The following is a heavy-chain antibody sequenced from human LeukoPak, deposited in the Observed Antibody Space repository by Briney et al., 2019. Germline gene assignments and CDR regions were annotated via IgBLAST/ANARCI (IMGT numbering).Heavy chain of an antibody. CDR3: ARGRYCSAGSCSYFDY. Sequence: GGSLRLSCAASGFTFSSNWMSWVRQAPGKGLEWVANIKQDGSENYHVDSVKGRFTISRDNAKNSLYLQMNSLRAEDTAVYYCARGRYCSAGSCSYFDYWGQGTLVTVSS. D-gene: IGHD2-15*01. CDR2: IKQDGSEN. CDR1: GFTFSSNW. J-gene: IGHJ4*02. V-gene: IGHV3-7*01.